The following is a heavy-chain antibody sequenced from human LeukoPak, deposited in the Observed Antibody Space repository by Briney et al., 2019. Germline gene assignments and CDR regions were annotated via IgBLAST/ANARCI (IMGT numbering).Heavy chain of an antibody. V-gene: IGHV4-59*12. J-gene: IGHJ4*02. CDR3: ARGGGQWLVYYFDY. Sequence: SETLSLTCTVFGGSISSYYWSWIRQPPGKGLEWIGYIYYSGSTNYNPSLKSRVTISVDTSKNQFSLKLSSVTAADTAVYYCARGGGQWLVYYFDYWGQGTLVTVSS. D-gene: IGHD6-19*01. CDR1: GGSISSYY. CDR2: IYYSGST.